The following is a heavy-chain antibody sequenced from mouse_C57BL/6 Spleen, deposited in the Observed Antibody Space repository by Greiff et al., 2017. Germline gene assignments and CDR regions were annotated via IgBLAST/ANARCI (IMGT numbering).Heavy chain of an antibody. CDR3: ARSTDY. CDR1: GYTFTSYW. V-gene: IGHV1-69*01. J-gene: IGHJ2*01. CDR2: IDPSDSYT. Sequence: QVQLQQPGAELVMPGASVKLSCKASGYTFTSYWMHWVKQRPGQGLEWIGEIDPSDSYTNYNQKFKGKSTLTVDKSSSTAYMQLSSLTSEDSAVYYCARSTDYWGQGTTLTVSS.